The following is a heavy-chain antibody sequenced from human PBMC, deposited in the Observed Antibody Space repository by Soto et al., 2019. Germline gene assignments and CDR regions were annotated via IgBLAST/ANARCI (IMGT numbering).Heavy chain of an antibody. J-gene: IGHJ5*02. CDR2: INPNSGGT. CDR1: GYTFTGYY. CDR3: ARERGRGRLPNSRGWFDP. V-gene: IGHV1-2*02. Sequence: QVQLVQSGAEVKKPGASVKVSCKASGYTFTGYYMHWVRQAPGQGLEWMGWINPNSGGTNYAQKFQGRVTMTRDTSISTAYMELSRLRSDDTAVYYCARERGRGRLPNSRGWFDPWGQGTLVTVSS. D-gene: IGHD4-17*01.